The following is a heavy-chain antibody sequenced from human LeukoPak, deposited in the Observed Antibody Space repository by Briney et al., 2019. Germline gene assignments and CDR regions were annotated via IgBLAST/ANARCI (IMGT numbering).Heavy chain of an antibody. V-gene: IGHV1-24*01. Sequence: ASVKVSCKLSGFTLTEVSMHWVRRAPGQGFEWMGGLDPEIGGIIYAPSFQNRVSMTEDTTAETAYMEMTSLTSEDTAIYFCAARGIWGQGTLVTVSS. CDR2: LDPEIGGI. CDR3: AARGI. CDR1: GFTLTEVS. J-gene: IGHJ3*02.